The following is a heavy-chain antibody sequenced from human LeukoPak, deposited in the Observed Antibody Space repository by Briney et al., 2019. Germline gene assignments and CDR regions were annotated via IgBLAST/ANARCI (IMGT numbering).Heavy chain of an antibody. Sequence: PGGSLRLSCAASGFTFSSYWMSWVRQAPGKGLEWVSYISSSGSTIYYADSVKGRFTISRDNAKNSLYLQMNSLRAEDTAVYYCASLVLRYFDWLSHWGQGTLVTVSS. V-gene: IGHV3-48*04. J-gene: IGHJ4*02. CDR1: GFTFSSYW. D-gene: IGHD3-9*01. CDR2: ISSSGSTI. CDR3: ASLVLRYFDWLSH.